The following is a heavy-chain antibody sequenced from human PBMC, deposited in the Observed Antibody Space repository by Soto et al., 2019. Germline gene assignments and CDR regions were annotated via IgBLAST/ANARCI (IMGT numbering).Heavy chain of an antibody. J-gene: IGHJ4*02. Sequence: SETLSLTCKVSGGSLNNHHWSWIRQPPGKGLEWIGFISYTGSTNYNPSLNSRVTISVDTSKNQFSLKLTSVTAADTAVYYCARSIFGELLPDYWGQGTLVTVSS. D-gene: IGHD3-10*01. V-gene: IGHV4-59*11. CDR3: ARSIFGELLPDY. CDR1: GGSLNNHH. CDR2: ISYTGST.